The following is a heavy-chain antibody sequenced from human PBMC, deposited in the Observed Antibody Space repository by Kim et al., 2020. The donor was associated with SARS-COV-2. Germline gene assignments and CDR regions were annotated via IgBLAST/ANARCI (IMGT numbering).Heavy chain of an antibody. V-gene: IGHV4-39*01. CDR3: ASQTIVVVPAALEGFDP. CDR1: GGSISSSSYY. D-gene: IGHD2-2*01. CDR2: IYYSGST. J-gene: IGHJ5*02. Sequence: SETLSLTCTVSGGSISSSSYYWGWIRQPPGKGLEWIGSIYYSGSTYYNPSLKSRVTISVDTSKNQFSLKLSSVTAADTAVYYCASQTIVVVPAALEGFDPWGQGTLVTVSS.